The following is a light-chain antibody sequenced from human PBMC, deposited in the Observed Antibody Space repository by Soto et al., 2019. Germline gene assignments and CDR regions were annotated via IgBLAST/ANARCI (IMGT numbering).Light chain of an antibody. CDR2: GAS. CDR1: QSVSSSY. J-gene: IGKJ1*01. V-gene: IGKV3-20*01. Sequence: EIVLTHSPGTLSLSPGEKATISCRASQSVSSSYLAWYQQKPGQAPRLLIYGASSRATGIPDRFSGSGSGTDFTLTISRLEPEDFAVYYCQQYGSSTWTFGQGTKVDIK. CDR3: QQYGSSTWT.